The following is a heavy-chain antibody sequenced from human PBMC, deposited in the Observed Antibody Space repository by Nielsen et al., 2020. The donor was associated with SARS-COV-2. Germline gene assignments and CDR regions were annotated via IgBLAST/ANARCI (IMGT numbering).Heavy chain of an antibody. CDR2: ISSSSSYI. CDR1: GFTFSSYS. D-gene: IGHD6-6*01. Sequence: GESLMISCAASGFTFSSYSMNWVRQAPGKGLEWVSSISSSSSYIYYADSVKGRFTISRDNAKNSLYPQMNSLRAKDTAVYYCARDRIAARPTFGWFDPWGQGTLVTVSS. CDR3: ARDRIAARPTFGWFDP. V-gene: IGHV3-21*01. J-gene: IGHJ5*02.